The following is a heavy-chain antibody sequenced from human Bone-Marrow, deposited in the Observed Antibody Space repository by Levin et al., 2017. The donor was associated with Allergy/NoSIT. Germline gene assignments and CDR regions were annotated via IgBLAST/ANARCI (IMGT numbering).Heavy chain of an antibody. Sequence: SQTLSLTCAVSGGSISSGDYSWSWIRQPPGKGLQWIGYMYNNGNTYYNPSLKSRVTISVDRSQNQFSLKLTSVTAADTAVYYCARDLRYCNNGICYSDYGMDVWGQGTTVSVSS. CDR3: ARDLRYCNNGICYSDYGMDV. CDR1: GGSISSGDYS. D-gene: IGHD2-8*01. J-gene: IGHJ6*02. CDR2: MYNNGNT. V-gene: IGHV4-30-2*01.